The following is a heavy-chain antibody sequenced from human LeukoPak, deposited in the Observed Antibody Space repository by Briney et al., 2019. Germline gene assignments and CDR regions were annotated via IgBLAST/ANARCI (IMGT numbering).Heavy chain of an antibody. CDR3: ARIFYYYGMDV. CDR2: FYYGESP. V-gene: IGHV4-39*07. CDR1: GDSFISSPYY. J-gene: IGHJ6*02. Sequence: SETLSLTCTVSGDSFISSPYYWAWIRQPPGKGLEWIGSFYYGESPNYNPSLKSRVTISVDTSKNQFSLKLSSVTAADTAVYYCARIFYYYGMDVWGQGTTVTVSS.